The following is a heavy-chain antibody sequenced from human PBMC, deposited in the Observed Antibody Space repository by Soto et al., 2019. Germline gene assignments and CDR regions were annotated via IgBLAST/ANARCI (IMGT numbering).Heavy chain of an antibody. CDR3: ARSQGGSSSLDIYYYYYYGMDV. CDR2: VIPIFGTP. CDR1: VGTFSTYA. V-gene: IGHV1-69*01. J-gene: IGHJ6*02. D-gene: IGHD2-15*01. Sequence: QVQLVQAGAEVKKPGSSVKVSCKAPVGTFSTYAISWVRQAPGQGIEWMGGVIPIFGTPKYAQKFQGRVTITADESTSTGYMELRSLRSEDTAVYYCARSQGGSSSLDIYYYYYYGMDVWGQGTTVTVSS.